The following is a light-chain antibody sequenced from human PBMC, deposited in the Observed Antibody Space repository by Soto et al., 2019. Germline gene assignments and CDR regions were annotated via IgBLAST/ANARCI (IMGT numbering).Light chain of an antibody. V-gene: IGLV2-8*01. CDR3: SSYAGSNNLV. Sequence: QSVLTQPPSASGSPGQSVTISCTGTSSDVGGYNYVSWYQHHPGKVPRLMIYEVNKRPSGVPDRFSGSKSGNTASLTVSGLKAEDEADYYCSSYAGSNNLVFGGGTKLTVL. CDR2: EVN. J-gene: IGLJ2*01. CDR1: SSDVGGYNY.